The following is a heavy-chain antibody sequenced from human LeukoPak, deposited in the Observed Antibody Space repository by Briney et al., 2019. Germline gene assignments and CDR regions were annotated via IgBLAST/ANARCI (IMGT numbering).Heavy chain of an antibody. CDR1: GFTFSDAW. CDR2: IRSNSDGGTT. V-gene: IGHV3-15*01. J-gene: IGHJ4*02. Sequence: GGSLRLSCAASGFTFSDAWMTWVRQAPGKGLEWVGRIRSNSDGGTTDYAAPVKGRFTISRDDSEQTLYLQMNSLNTEDTAVYFCATVGPSRHGYFYWGQGTQVTVSS. CDR3: ATVGPSRHGYFY. D-gene: IGHD3-22*01.